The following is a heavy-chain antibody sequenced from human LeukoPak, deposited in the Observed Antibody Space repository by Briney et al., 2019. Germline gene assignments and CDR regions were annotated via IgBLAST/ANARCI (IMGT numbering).Heavy chain of an antibody. CDR2: IYYSGST. J-gene: IGHJ4*02. D-gene: IGHD1-14*01. CDR1: GGSISSYY. Sequence: SETLSLTCTVSGGSISSYYWSWIRQPPGKGLEWIGYIYYSGSTNYNPSLKSRVTMSVDTSKNQFSLKLSSVTAADTAVYYCARHRRYTPFGYWGQGTLVTVSS. V-gene: IGHV4-59*08. CDR3: ARHRRYTPFGY.